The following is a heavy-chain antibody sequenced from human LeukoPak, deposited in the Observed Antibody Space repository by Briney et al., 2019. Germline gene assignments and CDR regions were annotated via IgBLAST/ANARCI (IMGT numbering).Heavy chain of an antibody. J-gene: IGHJ4*02. CDR1: GCIFTGYY. V-gene: IGHV1-2*06. CDR2: INPISGGA. Sequence: GASVRVSCKASGCIFTGYYIHWGRQAPGQGLEWMGRINPISGGADYAQRFQGMVTMTRDTSINTAYMELTSLRSDDTAVYYCLRNGGDVKEWGQGTLVTVSS. CDR3: LRNGGDVKE. D-gene: IGHD2-21*02.